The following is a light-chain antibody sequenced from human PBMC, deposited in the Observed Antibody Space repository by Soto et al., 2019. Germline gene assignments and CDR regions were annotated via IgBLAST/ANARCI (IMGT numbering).Light chain of an antibody. CDR3: QQYDHWPLT. CDR2: GAS. J-gene: IGKJ4*01. Sequence: EVVMTQSPATLSVSPGARATLSCRASQSINNNLAWYQRTPGQAPRLLIYGASTRATGIPDRFSVILSGTEVTITIRSLQSEDGEAYVGQQYDHWPLTFGGGTKVDIK. V-gene: IGKV3-15*01. CDR1: QSINNN.